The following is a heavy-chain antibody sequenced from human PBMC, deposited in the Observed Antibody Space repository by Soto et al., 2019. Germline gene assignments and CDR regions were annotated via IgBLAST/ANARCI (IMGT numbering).Heavy chain of an antibody. J-gene: IGHJ4*01. CDR3: ARAGPTNYFDN. CDR2: ISDGGRFT. D-gene: IGHD6-19*01. Sequence: GALRLSCAVSGFTFSASAMSWVRQAPGKGLEWVSGISDGGRFTYYADSVKGRFTISRDDSKNTLFLQMNSLRAEDTAIYYCARAGPTNYFDNWGHGTLVTVSS. V-gene: IGHV3-23*01. CDR1: GFTFSASA.